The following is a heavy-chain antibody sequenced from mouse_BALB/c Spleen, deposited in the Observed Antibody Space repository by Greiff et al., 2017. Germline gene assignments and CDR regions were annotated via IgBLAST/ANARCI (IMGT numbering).Heavy chain of an antibody. CDR2: INSNGGST. J-gene: IGHJ2*01. Sequence: EVQGVESGGGLVQPGGSLKLSCAASGFTFSSYGMSWVRQTPDKRLELVATINSNGGSTYYPDSVKGRFTISRDNAKNTLYLQMSSLKSEDTAMYYCARDKITTGYYFDYWGQGTTLTVSS. D-gene: IGHD2-4*01. V-gene: IGHV5-6-3*01. CDR1: GFTFSSYG. CDR3: ARDKITTGYYFDY.